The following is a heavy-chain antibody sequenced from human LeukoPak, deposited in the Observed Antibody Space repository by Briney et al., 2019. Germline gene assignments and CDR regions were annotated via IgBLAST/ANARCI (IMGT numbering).Heavy chain of an antibody. Sequence: SETLSLTFPVHGGSFSCYYWSWIRQPPGKGLEWIGEINHRGSTNHNPPLKSRVTISVDTSKNQFSLKLSSVTAADTAVYYCARGSMVRGVIIPDWGQGTLVTVSS. CDR1: GGSFSCYY. CDR3: ARGSMVRGVIIPD. J-gene: IGHJ4*02. D-gene: IGHD3-10*01. CDR2: INHRGST. V-gene: IGHV4-34*01.